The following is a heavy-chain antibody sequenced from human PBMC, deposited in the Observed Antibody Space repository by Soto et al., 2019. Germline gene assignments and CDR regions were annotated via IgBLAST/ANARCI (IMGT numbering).Heavy chain of an antibody. CDR3: AHAGDYDLLSCDH. V-gene: IGHV2-5*02. Sequence: QITLKESGPPLVRPAQTLTLTFAFSGFSLTTTHMGVAWIRQPPGKALEWLALIYWDDDKRYSPSLKNRLAISQDTSRNRVVLTITNMNPEDTGTYFCAHAGDYDLLSCDHWGPGALVTVSS. D-gene: IGHD4-17*01. CDR2: IYWDDDK. CDR1: GFSLTTTHMG. J-gene: IGHJ4*02.